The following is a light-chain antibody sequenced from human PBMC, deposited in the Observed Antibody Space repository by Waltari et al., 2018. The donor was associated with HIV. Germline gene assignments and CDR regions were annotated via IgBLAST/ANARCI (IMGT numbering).Light chain of an antibody. CDR3: QEYNRG. CDR2: KAS. CDR1: LGIDDW. J-gene: IGKJ1*01. V-gene: IGKV1-5*03. Sequence: QAPFNPFAFVRNRVTITCPASLGIDDWLAWYQQKPGKAPKLLIYKASNLETGVPSRFSGSGFGTEFTLTISSLQPDDLATYYCQEYNRGFGQGTKVEIK.